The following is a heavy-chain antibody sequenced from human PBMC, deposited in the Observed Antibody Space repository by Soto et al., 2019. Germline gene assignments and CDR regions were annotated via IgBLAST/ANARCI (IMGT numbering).Heavy chain of an antibody. CDR2: INPNSGGT. D-gene: IGHD2-21*02. Sequence: VKGSRQASGYTFTRYYIHLVRQAPGQGLEWMGWINPNSGGTNYAQKFQGWVTMTRDTSISTAYMELSRLRSDDTAVYYCARAHCGGDCYSGVDYWGQGTLVTVSS. CDR1: GYTFTRYY. J-gene: IGHJ4*02. V-gene: IGHV1-2*04. CDR3: ARAHCGGDCYSGVDY.